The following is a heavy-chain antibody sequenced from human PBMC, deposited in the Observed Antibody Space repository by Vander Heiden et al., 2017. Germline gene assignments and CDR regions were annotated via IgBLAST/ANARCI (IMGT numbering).Heavy chain of an antibody. J-gene: IGHJ6*02. CDR1: GYTFTSYY. Sequence: QVQLVQSGAEVKKPGASVTVSCTASGYTFTSYYMHWVRQAPGQGLEWMGIINPSGGSTSYAQKFQGRVTMTRDTSTSTVYMELSSLRSEDTAVYYCARGMCGFGVVTYYYYGMDVWGQGTTVTVSS. CDR2: INPSGGST. V-gene: IGHV1-46*01. CDR3: ARGMCGFGVVTYYYYGMDV. D-gene: IGHD3-3*01.